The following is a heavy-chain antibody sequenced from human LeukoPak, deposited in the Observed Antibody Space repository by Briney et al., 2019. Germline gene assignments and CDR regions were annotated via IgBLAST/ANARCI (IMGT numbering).Heavy chain of an antibody. Sequence: GSLRLSCAGSGFPFSSYPISWVRQPPGKGLEWVSAITASGDSTYSADSVKGRFTISRDNSRNTLFLEMSSLRAEDTAIYYCAPTMVRGAHDAFDIWGQGTMVTVSS. CDR2: ITASGDST. CDR3: APTMVRGAHDAFDI. V-gene: IGHV3-23*01. D-gene: IGHD3-10*01. J-gene: IGHJ3*02. CDR1: GFPFSSYP.